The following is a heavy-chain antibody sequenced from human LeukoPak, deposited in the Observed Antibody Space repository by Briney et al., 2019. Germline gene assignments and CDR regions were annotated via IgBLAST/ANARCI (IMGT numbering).Heavy chain of an antibody. CDR1: GGSISSYY. D-gene: IGHD4-23*01. Sequence: SETLSLTCTVSGGSISSYYWSWIRQPPGKGLEWIGYIYYSGSTNCDPSVKSRVAMSVDTSKKQFSLKLSSLTAADTAVYYCARGGTAVIAPYAFDIWGQGTMVTVSS. V-gene: IGHV4-59*01. J-gene: IGHJ3*02. CDR2: IYYSGST. CDR3: ARGGTAVIAPYAFDI.